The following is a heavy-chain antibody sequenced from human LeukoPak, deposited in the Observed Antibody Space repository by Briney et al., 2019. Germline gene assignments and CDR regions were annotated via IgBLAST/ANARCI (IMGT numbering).Heavy chain of an antibody. CDR1: GFTFSNHW. CDR3: ARRKLTYYYGMDV. CDR2: INQDGSEK. D-gene: IGHD1-7*01. V-gene: IGHV3-7*01. J-gene: IGHJ6*02. Sequence: GGSLRLSCAASGFTFSNHWMSWVRQAPGKGLEWVANINQDGSEKYYVDSVKGRFTVSRGNAKNSLDLQMNTQRAEDTAVYYCARRKLTYYYGMDVWGQGTTVTVSS.